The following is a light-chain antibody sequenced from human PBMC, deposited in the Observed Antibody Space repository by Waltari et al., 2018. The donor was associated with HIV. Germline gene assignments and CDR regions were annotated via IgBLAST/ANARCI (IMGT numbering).Light chain of an antibody. V-gene: IGKV1-33*01. CDR2: DAA. Sequence: DIQVTQSPSSLSASVGDRVTITCQANQDIANYLSCYQQKPGNAPKLLIYDAAILETGVPSRFSGSGSGTDYTLTISSLQPEDIATYYCQQNDNLPFTFGPGTKVDLK. J-gene: IGKJ3*01. CDR1: QDIANY. CDR3: QQNDNLPFT.